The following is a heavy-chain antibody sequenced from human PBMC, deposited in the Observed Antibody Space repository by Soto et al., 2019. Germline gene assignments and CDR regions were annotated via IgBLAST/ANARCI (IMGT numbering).Heavy chain of an antibody. CDR3: ARLRVTMIVVATDAFDI. D-gene: IGHD3-22*01. J-gene: IGHJ3*02. CDR1: GYTFTGYY. V-gene: IGHV1-2*02. CDR2: INPNSGGT. Sequence: GASVKVACKASGYTFTGYYMHWVRQAPGQGLEWMGWINPNSGGTNYAQKFQGRVTMTRDTSISTAYMELSRLRSDDTAVYYCARLRVTMIVVATDAFDIWGQGTRVTVSS.